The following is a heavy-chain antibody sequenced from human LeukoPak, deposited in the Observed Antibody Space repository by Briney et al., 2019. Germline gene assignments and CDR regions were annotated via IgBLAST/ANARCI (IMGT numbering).Heavy chain of an antibody. Sequence: SETLSLTCTVSGGSISSSSYYWGWIRQPPGKGLEWIGSIYYTGTTYYNPPLKSRVTMSVDTSKNQFSLKLSSVTAADTAVYYCARTASSSVGAFDIWGQGTMVSVSS. CDR2: IYYTGTT. V-gene: IGHV4-39*01. J-gene: IGHJ3*02. CDR3: ARTASSSVGAFDI. D-gene: IGHD6-6*01. CDR1: GGSISSSSYY.